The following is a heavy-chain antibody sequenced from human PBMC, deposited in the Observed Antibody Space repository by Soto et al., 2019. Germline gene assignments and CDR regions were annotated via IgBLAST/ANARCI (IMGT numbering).Heavy chain of an antibody. J-gene: IGHJ5*02. D-gene: IGHD6-19*01. Sequence: VASVKVSCKASGYTFTSYAMHWVRQAPGQRLEWMGWINAGNGNTKYSQKFQGRVTITRDTSASTAYMELSSLRSEDTAVYYCARDLMRYSSGWYGDNWFDPWGQGTLVTVS. CDR2: INAGNGNT. CDR1: GYTFTSYA. CDR3: ARDLMRYSSGWYGDNWFDP. V-gene: IGHV1-3*01.